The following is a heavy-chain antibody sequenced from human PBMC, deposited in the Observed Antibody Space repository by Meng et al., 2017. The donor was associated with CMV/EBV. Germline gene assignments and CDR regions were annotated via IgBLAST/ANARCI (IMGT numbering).Heavy chain of an antibody. V-gene: IGHV3-23*01. CDR2: ISGSGGST. Sequence: ACGFTFGSYAMSWVRQAPGKGLEWVSAISGSGGSTYYADSVKGRFTISRDNSKNTLYLQMNSLRAEDTAVYYCAKDSGSSSGDWFDPWGQGTLVTVSS. J-gene: IGHJ5*02. CDR3: AKDSGSSSGDWFDP. D-gene: IGHD6-6*01. CDR1: GFTFGSYA.